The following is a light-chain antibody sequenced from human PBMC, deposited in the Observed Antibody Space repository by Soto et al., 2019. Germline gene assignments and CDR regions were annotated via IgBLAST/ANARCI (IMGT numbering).Light chain of an antibody. CDR2: KAS. V-gene: IGKV1-5*03. CDR3: QQYNSYSWT. J-gene: IGKJ1*01. Sequence: DIQMTQSPSTLSASVGDRVTITCRASQSISGWLAWYQQKPGKAPNLLIYKASTLESGVPSRFSGSGSGIEFTLTISSLQPDDFATYYCQQYNSYSWTFGQGTKVDIK. CDR1: QSISGW.